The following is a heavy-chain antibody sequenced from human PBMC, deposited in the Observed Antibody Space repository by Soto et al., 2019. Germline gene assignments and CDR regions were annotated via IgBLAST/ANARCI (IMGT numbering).Heavy chain of an antibody. CDR1: GFNFNNYA. CDR3: PTLMPVTPPGWGRASGY. J-gene: IGHJ4*02. Sequence: GGSLRLSCATSGFNFNNYAMSWVRQAPGERLEWGSFISSSAGTTYYADSAKGRLTISRDNSRNTLFLQMNTLGAEDTAVYSCPTLMPVTPPGWGRASGYWGQGTRVTVSS. V-gene: IGHV3-23*01. D-gene: IGHD2-2*01. CDR2: ISSSAGTT.